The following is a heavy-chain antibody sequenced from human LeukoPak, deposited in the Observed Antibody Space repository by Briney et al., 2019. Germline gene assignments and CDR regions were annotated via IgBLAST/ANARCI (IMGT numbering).Heavy chain of an antibody. CDR3: ARHKDYYYSYMDV. Sequence: PWETLSLACAVSGGSISRSSYFWGWIRQPPGKGLEWIGSMFYRGRTYYNPSLKRRVTISVNTSKNQFSLKLSSVTAADTAVYYCARHKDYYYSYMDVWGKGTTVTISS. V-gene: IGHV4-39*01. CDR2: MFYRGRT. J-gene: IGHJ6*03. CDR1: GGSISRSSYF.